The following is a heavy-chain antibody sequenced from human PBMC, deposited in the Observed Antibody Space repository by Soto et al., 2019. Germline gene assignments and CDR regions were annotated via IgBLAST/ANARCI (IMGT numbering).Heavy chain of an antibody. CDR2: IYSGGST. D-gene: IGHD2-2*01. V-gene: IGHV3-66*01. J-gene: IGHJ4*02. Sequence: GGSLRLSCAASGFTVSSNYMSWVRQAPGKGLEWVSVIYSGGSTYYADSVKGRFTISRDNSKNTLYLQMNSLRAEDMAVYYCARIVVVPAARGDFDYWGQGTLVTVSS. CDR3: ARIVVVPAARGDFDY. CDR1: GFTVSSNY.